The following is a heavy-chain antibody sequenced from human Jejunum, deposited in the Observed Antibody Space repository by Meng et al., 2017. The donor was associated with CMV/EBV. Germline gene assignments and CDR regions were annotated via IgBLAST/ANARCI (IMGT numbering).Heavy chain of an antibody. CDR3: VKDKGRTALDY. V-gene: IGHV3-30*02. CDR1: GISFSISG. D-gene: IGHD3-10*01. CDR2: IRNDGSEI. J-gene: IGHJ4*02. Sequence: VGAGGGVFPPGGSLVPCSLTAGISFSISGMHGVRQAPGKGLGGVVFIRNDGSEIYYVDSVKGRFTISRDNSKNTVYLQMDSLRVEDTGIYYCVKDKGRTALDYWGQGSLVTVSS.